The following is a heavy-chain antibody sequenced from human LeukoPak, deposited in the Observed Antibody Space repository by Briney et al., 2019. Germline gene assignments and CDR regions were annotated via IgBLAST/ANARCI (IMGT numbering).Heavy chain of an antibody. D-gene: IGHD3-10*02. CDR2: IKQDGSEK. CDR3: AELGITMIGGV. V-gene: IGHV3-7*01. J-gene: IGHJ6*04. Sequence: GGSLRLSCAASGFTFRSYWMSWVRQAPGKGLEWVANIKQDGSEKYYVDSVKGRFAISRDNAKNSLYLQMNSLRAEDTAVYYCAELGITMIGGVWGKGTTVTISS. CDR1: GFTFRSYW.